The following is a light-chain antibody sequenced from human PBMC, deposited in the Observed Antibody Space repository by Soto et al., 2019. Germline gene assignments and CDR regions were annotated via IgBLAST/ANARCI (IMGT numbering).Light chain of an antibody. Sequence: QSALTQPPSVSGAPGQRVAISCTGSSSNIGAEYDVHWYQQLPGTAPKRLIYGDNNRPSGVPDRFAGSKSGTSASLAITGLQPEDEADYYCQSYDSSTLVFGTGTKVTVL. J-gene: IGLJ1*01. V-gene: IGLV1-40*01. CDR3: QSYDSSTLV. CDR2: GDN. CDR1: SSNIGAEYD.